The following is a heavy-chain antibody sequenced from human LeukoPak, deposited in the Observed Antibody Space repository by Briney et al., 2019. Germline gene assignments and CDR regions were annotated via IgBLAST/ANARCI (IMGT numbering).Heavy chain of an antibody. D-gene: IGHD6-13*01. CDR2: ISSNSSYI. CDR1: GFTFSSYS. Sequence: PGGSLRLSCAASGFTFSSYSMNWVRQAPGKGLEWVSSISSNSSYIYYADSVKGRFTISRDNAENSLYLQMNSLRAEDTAVYYCARGAAAGLDYWGQGTLVTVSS. CDR3: ARGAAAGLDY. V-gene: IGHV3-21*01. J-gene: IGHJ4*02.